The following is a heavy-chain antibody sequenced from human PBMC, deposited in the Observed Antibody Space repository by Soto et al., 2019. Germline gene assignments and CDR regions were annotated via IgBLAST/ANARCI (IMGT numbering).Heavy chain of an antibody. D-gene: IGHD3-10*01. CDR3: AKDFKISGGHYGSLNYYYGMDV. V-gene: IGHV3-30*18. Sequence: GSLRLSCAASGFTFSSYGMHWVRQAPGKGLEWVAVISYDGSNKYYADSVKGRFTISRDNSKNTLYLQMNSLRAEDTAVYYCAKDFKISGGHYGSLNYYYGMDVWGQGTTVTSP. CDR1: GFTFSSYG. J-gene: IGHJ6*02. CDR2: ISYDGSNK.